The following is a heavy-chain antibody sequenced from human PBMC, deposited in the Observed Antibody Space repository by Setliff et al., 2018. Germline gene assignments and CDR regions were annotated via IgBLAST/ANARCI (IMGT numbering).Heavy chain of an antibody. V-gene: IGHV3-74*01. CDR2: VNSDETTT. CDR1: GFTFSTYA. D-gene: IGHD4-4*01. Sequence: PGGSLRLSCAASGFTFSTYAMSWVRQAPGKGLVWVSRVNSDETTTTYADSVKGRFTISRDNVKNSLYLQMSSLRAEDTAVYYCAKPTTVTTTHYYYYMDVWGKGTTVTVSS. J-gene: IGHJ6*03. CDR3: AKPTTVTTTHYYYYMDV.